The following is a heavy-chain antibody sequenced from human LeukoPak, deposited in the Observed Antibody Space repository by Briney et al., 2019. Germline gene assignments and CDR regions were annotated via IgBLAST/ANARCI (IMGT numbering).Heavy chain of an antibody. CDR1: GFTFSNYA. J-gene: IGHJ4*02. Sequence: PGGSLRLSCAASGFTFSNYAIHWVRQAPGKGLEWAALISKDGTNKYYPDSVKGRFTISRDNSKNTLYLQMNSLRAEDTAVYYCAILGYSSSVFDCWGQGTLATVSS. D-gene: IGHD6-13*01. CDR3: AILGYSSSVFDC. CDR2: ISKDGTNK. V-gene: IGHV3-30-3*01.